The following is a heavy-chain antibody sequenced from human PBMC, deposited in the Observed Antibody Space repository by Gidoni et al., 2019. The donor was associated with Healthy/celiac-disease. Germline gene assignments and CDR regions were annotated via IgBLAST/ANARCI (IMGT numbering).Heavy chain of an antibody. Sequence: QVQLQESGPGLVKPSQTLSLTCTVSGGSIRSGGYYWSWIRQHPGKGLECIGYIYYSGSTYYNPSLKSRVTISVDTSKNQFSLKLSSVTAADTAVYYCARGQGYCSGGSFYPLFDYWAREPWSPSPQ. D-gene: IGHD2-15*01. V-gene: IGHV4-31*03. CDR3: ARGQGYCSGGSFYPLFDY. CDR2: IYYSGST. CDR1: GGSIRSGGYY. J-gene: IGHJ4*02.